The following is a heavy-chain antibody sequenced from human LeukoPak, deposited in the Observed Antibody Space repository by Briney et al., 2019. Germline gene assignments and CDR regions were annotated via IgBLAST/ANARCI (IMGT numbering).Heavy chain of an antibody. V-gene: IGHV1-18*01. J-gene: IGHJ4*02. CDR2: ISAYNGNT. Sequence: ASVKVSCKASGYTFTSYGISWVRQAPGQELEWMGWISAYNGNTNYAQKLQGRVTMTTDTSTSTAYMELRSLRSDDTAVYYCASTVPSTIPAAMDYWGQGTLVTVSS. CDR3: ASTVPSTIPAAMDY. CDR1: GYTFTSYG. D-gene: IGHD2-2*01.